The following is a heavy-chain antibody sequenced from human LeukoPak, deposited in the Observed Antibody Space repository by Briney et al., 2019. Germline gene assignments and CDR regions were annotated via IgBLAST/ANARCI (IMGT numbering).Heavy chain of an antibody. J-gene: IGHJ3*02. CDR1: GFTFSSYA. CDR3: ARDQTVTTPDAFNI. V-gene: IGHV3-30-3*01. D-gene: IGHD4-17*01. CDR2: ISYDGSNK. Sequence: GGSLRLSCAASGFTFSSYAMHWVRQAPGKGLEWVAVISYDGSNKYYADSVKGRFTISRDNSKNTLYLQVISLRAEDTAVYYCARDQTVTTPDAFNIWGQGTMVTVSS.